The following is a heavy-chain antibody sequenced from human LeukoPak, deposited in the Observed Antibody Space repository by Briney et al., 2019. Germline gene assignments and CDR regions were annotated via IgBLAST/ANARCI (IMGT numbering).Heavy chain of an antibody. CDR2: IIPIFGRA. V-gene: IGHV1-69*01. CDR1: VGTSSSYA. CDR3: ASDSGGRTIIAVAGTQTPYYGMDV. D-gene: IGHD6-19*01. J-gene: IGHJ6*02. Sequence: SVKVSCKASVGTSSSYAISWGRQAPGQGLEWMGGIIPIFGRANYAQKFQGRVTITADESTSTAYMELSSLRSEDTAVYYCASDSGGRTIIAVAGTQTPYYGMDVWGQGTTVTVSS.